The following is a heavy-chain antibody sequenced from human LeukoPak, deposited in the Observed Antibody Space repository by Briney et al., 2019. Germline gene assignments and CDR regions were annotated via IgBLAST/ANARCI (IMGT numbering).Heavy chain of an antibody. CDR3: ARAPGSGWSD. D-gene: IGHD6-19*01. Sequence: SETLSLTCAVSGYSISSGYYWGWIRQPPGEGLEWIGAISNSGDTYYKPSLKGRLIISLDTFKNHFSLSLISVTAADTAVYYCARAPGSGWSDWGRGTLVPVSS. CDR1: GYSISSGYY. CDR2: ISNSGDT. J-gene: IGHJ4*02. V-gene: IGHV4-38-2*01.